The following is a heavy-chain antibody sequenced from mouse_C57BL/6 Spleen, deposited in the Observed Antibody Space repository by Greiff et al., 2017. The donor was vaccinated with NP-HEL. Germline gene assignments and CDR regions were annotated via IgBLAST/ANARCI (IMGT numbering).Heavy chain of an antibody. V-gene: IGHV1-55*01. CDR2: IYPGSGST. Sequence: QVQLQQPGAELVKPGASVKMSCKASGYTFTSYWITWVKQRPGQGLEWIGDIYPGSGSTNYNEKFKSKATLTVDTSSSTAYMQLSSLTSEDSAVYYCAGEWDGYPLFAYWGQGTLVTVSA. CDR1: GYTFTSYW. CDR3: AGEWDGYPLFAY. D-gene: IGHD2-3*01. J-gene: IGHJ3*01.